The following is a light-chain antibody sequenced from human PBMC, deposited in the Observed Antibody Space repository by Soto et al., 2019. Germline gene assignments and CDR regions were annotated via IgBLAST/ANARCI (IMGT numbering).Light chain of an antibody. Sequence: EIVMTQSPATLSVSPGERATLSCRASQSFSSNLAWYQQKPGQAPRLLIYGASTRATGVPARFSGSGSGTEFTLTISSLQSEDFAVYYCQQYNNWPRTFGQGPRLEIK. CDR2: GAS. V-gene: IGKV3-15*01. CDR3: QQYNNWPRT. CDR1: QSFSSN. J-gene: IGKJ5*01.